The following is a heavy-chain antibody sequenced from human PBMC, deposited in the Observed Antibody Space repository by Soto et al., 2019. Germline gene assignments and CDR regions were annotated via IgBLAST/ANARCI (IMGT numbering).Heavy chain of an antibody. CDR3: SGGVGDAF. Sequence: EVHLVESGGGLVQTGGSLRLSCAIFESTVSRDWMNWVRQAPGKGLEWVAHINQDGSEKYYVDSVKGRFTISRDNAKKSLYLQMNRLRPADTVMYYCSGGVGDAFWGQGTLVTVSS. D-gene: IGHD1-26*01. CDR2: INQDGSEK. J-gene: IGHJ4*02. CDR1: ESTVSRDW. V-gene: IGHV3-7*04.